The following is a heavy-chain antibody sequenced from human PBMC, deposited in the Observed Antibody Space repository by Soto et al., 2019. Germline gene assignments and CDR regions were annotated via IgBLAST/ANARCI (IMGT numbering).Heavy chain of an antibody. V-gene: IGHV1-24*01. D-gene: IGHD3-22*01. CDR2: FDPEDGET. Sequence: ASVKVSCKVSGYTLTELSMHWVRQAPGKGLEWMGGFDPEDGETIYAQKFQGRVTMTEDTSTDTAYMGLSSLRSEDTAVYYCATAKYYYDSSGYYLYFDYWGQGTLVTVSS. J-gene: IGHJ4*02. CDR1: GYTLTELS. CDR3: ATAKYYYDSSGYYLYFDY.